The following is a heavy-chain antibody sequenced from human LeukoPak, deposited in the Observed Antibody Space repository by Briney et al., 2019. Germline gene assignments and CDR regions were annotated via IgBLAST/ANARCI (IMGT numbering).Heavy chain of an antibody. D-gene: IGHD4-23*01. J-gene: IGHJ4*02. V-gene: IGHV3-23*01. CDR3: AKALYGGHDY. CDR2: ISGSAGST. CDR1: GFTFSSYA. Sequence: GGSLRLSCAASGFTFSSYAINWVRQAPGKGLEWVSGISGSAGSTYYADSVKGRFTISRDNSKNTLSLQMNSLRAEDTAVYYCAKALYGGHDYWGQGTLVTVSS.